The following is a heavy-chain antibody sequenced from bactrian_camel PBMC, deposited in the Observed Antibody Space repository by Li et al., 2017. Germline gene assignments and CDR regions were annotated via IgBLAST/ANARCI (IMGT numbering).Heavy chain of an antibody. V-gene: IGHV3-1*01. D-gene: IGHD1*01. J-gene: IGHJ7*01. CDR1: GLAVEDYD. CDR2: ITNSGRST. Sequence: VQLVESGGGSVQTGETLRLSCTHSGLAVEDYDMTWVRQAPGKGREWVSRITNSGRSTYYADSVKGRFTIYRDNAKNTVYLQLNSLKTEDMAMYYCAKMEGYYALDYRGKGTQVTVS.